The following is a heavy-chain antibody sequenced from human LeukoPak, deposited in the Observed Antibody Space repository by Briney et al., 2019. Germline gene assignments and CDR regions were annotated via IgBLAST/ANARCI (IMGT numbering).Heavy chain of an antibody. V-gene: IGHV4-61*08. CDR2: IYHTGST. J-gene: IGHJ4*02. Sequence: PSETLSLTCTVSGGSISRGDAYWSWIRQPPGKGLEWIGYIYHTGSTDYNPSLKSRVTLSLATSKNQFSLKLSSVTAADTAVYYCARRKITMIVVAPFDYWGQGTLVTVSS. D-gene: IGHD3-22*01. CDR3: ARRKITMIVVAPFDY. CDR1: GGSISRGDAY.